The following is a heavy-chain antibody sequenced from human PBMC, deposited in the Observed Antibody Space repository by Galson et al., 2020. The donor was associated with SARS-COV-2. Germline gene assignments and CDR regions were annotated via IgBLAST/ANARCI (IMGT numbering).Heavy chain of an antibody. Sequence: TGGSLRLSCAASGFTFSDYYMSWIRQAPGKGLEWVSYISSSGSTIYYADSVKGRFTISRDNAKNSLYLQMNGLRAEDTAVYYCASTRYYYGMDVWGQGTTVTVSS. V-gene: IGHV3-11*01. CDR1: GFTFSDYY. J-gene: IGHJ6*02. CDR2: ISSSGSTI. CDR3: ASTRYYYGMDV.